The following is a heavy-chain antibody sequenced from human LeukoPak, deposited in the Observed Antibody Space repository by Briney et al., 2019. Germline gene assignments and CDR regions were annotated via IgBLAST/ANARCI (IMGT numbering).Heavy chain of an antibody. Sequence: GGSLRLSCAASGFPFSSYAMSWVRQAPGKGLEWVSDISGSGGSTYYADSVKGRFTISRDNSKNTLYLQMNSLRDEDTAVYYCARETSSGWYIPLWGQGTLVTVSS. CDR1: GFPFSSYA. J-gene: IGHJ4*02. D-gene: IGHD6-19*01. CDR2: ISGSGGST. CDR3: ARETSSGWYIPL. V-gene: IGHV3-23*01.